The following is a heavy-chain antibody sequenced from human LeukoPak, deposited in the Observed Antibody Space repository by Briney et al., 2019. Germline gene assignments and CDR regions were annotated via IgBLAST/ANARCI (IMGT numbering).Heavy chain of an antibody. Sequence: SETLSLTCAVYGGSFSDYYWSWIRQPPGKGLEWIGEINHSGSTNYNPSLKSRVTISVDTSKNQFSLKLSSVTAADTAVYYCARHTGIRLRYDSSGYLTPFDYWGQGTLVTVSS. CDR2: INHSGST. CDR3: ARHTGIRLRYDSSGYLTPFDY. J-gene: IGHJ4*02. V-gene: IGHV4-34*01. D-gene: IGHD3-22*01. CDR1: GGSFSDYY.